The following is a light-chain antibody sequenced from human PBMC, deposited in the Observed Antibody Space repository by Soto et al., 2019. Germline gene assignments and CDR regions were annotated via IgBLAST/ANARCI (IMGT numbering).Light chain of an antibody. V-gene: IGKV1-6*01. CDR1: QGIGND. CDR2: AIS. Sequence: AIQVTQSPSSLSASVGDRVTIACRTSQGIGNDFGWYQQKPGQAPKLLIYAISTLQPGVPSRFSGSGSGTDLPLTISSQQPEDFATYYCLQDYNYPWTFGQGTKVEIK. CDR3: LQDYNYPWT. J-gene: IGKJ1*01.